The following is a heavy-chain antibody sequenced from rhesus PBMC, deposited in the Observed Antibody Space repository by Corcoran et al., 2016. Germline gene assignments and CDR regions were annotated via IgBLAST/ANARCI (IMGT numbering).Heavy chain of an antibody. V-gene: IGHV4S11*01. CDR1: GGAISSSY. CDR3: ARRRTTFDY. Sequence: QVQLQESGPGLVKPSETLSLTCAVSGGAISSSYWSWIRQAPGKGLEWIGRIDSSGSTYYNPSLKSRVTLSVDTSKNQFSLKLRSVTAADTAVYYCARRRTTFDYWGQGVLVTVSS. J-gene: IGHJ4*01. D-gene: IGHD4-29*01. CDR2: IDSSGST.